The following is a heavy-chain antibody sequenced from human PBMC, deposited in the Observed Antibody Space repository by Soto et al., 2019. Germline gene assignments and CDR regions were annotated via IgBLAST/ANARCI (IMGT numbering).Heavy chain of an antibody. D-gene: IGHD1-1*01. CDR1: GFSFSTFG. CDR3: RGALATAGTYFQY. V-gene: IGHV3-30*03. J-gene: IGHJ4*02. Sequence: QVHLVESGGGVVQPGGSLRLSCAASGFSFSTFGMHWVRQAPGKGLEWVAVISSDGTNKYYAESVKGRFTISRDNSKKTLHLQINSLGPDDTAVYYCRGALATAGTYFQYWGQGTLVTVSS. CDR2: ISSDGTNK.